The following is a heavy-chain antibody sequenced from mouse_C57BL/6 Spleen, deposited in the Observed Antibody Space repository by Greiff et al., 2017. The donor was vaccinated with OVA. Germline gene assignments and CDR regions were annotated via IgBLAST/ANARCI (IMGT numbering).Heavy chain of an antibody. V-gene: IGHV5-15*01. CDR2: ISNLAYSI. CDR3: ARHGNYVDYAMDY. D-gene: IGHD2-1*01. Sequence: EVHLVESGGGLVQPGGSLKLSCAASGFTFSDYGMAWVRQAPRKGPEWVAFISNLAYSIYYADTVTGRFTISRENAKNTLYLEMSSLRSEDTAMYYCARHGNYVDYAMDYWGQGTSVTVSS. CDR1: GFTFSDYG. J-gene: IGHJ4*01.